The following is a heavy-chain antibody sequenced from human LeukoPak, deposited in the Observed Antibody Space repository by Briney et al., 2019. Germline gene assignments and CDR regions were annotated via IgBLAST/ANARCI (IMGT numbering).Heavy chain of an antibody. J-gene: IGHJ4*02. D-gene: IGHD5-18*01. CDR1: GFTFSSYW. V-gene: IGHV3-7*01. CDR3: ASGYSYGPSNFDY. CDR2: IKQDGSEK. Sequence: GGSLRLSCAASGFTFSSYWMNWVRQAPGKGLEWVANIKQDGSEKYYVDSVKGRFTISRDNAKNSLYLQMNSLRAEDTAVYYCASGYSYGPSNFDYWGQGTLVTVSS.